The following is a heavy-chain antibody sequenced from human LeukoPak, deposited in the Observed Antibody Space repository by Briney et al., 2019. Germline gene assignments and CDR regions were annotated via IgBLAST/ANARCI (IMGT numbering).Heavy chain of an antibody. CDR2: ISWDGSTT. J-gene: IGHJ4*02. CDR3: AKKANGLYFDF. Sequence: GGSLRLSCVASGFTFDDYAMHWVRQAPGKGLEWVSLISWDGSTTSYADSVKGRFTISRDNSKDSLYLQMSSLRAEDTALYYCAKKANGLYFDFWGQGTLVTVSS. CDR1: GFTFDDYA. D-gene: IGHD1-1*01. V-gene: IGHV3-43D*03.